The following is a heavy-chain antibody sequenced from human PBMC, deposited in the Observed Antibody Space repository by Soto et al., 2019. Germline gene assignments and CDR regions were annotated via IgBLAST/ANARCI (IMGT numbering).Heavy chain of an antibody. D-gene: IGHD2-2*01. Sequence: EVQLVESEGGLVQPGGSLRLSCAASGFTFSNYDMHWVRQTTGKGLEWVSGIDTVGGTYYPGSVKGRFVISRENAKNSLYLQMNSLRAGDTAVYYCARAVLSTHWFDPWGQGTLVTVSS. V-gene: IGHV3-13*04. CDR1: GFTFSNYD. CDR3: ARAVLSTHWFDP. CDR2: IDTVGGT. J-gene: IGHJ5*02.